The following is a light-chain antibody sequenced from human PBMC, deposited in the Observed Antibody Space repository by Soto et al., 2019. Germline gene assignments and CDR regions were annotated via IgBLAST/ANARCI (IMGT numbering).Light chain of an antibody. CDR1: SRDVGGYNY. V-gene: IGLV2-14*01. J-gene: IGLJ1*01. CDR3: FSHRRGDSHV. Sequence: QSVLTQPASVSGSPGQSITIYCTGTSRDVGGYNYVSWYQQYPGKAPKLMIYGVTNRPSGVSNRFSGSKTGNTASPTISGLQAEDEAYYYCFSHRRGDSHVFGTGTKVTVL. CDR2: GVT.